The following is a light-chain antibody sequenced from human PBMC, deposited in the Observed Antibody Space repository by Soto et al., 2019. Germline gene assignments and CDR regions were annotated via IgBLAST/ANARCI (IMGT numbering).Light chain of an antibody. CDR2: DVS. J-gene: IGLJ2*01. Sequence: QSALTQPASVSGSPGQSITISCTGTSSDVGAYNFVSWYQQRPGTAPKLMIYDVSNRPSGVSNRFSGSKSGNTASLTISGLQAEDEADYYCSSYTSSSTVIFGGGTKLT. CDR1: SSDVGAYNF. V-gene: IGLV2-14*01. CDR3: SSYTSSSTVI.